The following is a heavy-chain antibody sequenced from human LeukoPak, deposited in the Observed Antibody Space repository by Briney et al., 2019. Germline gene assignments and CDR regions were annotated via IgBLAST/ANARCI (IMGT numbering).Heavy chain of an antibody. CDR3: ARRGFCSGGSCFSAHFDF. V-gene: IGHV5-51*01. CDR2: VYPGDSDT. Sequence: GESLQISCQGSGYTFTHYGIAWVRQMPGKGLEWMGIVYPGDSDTRYSPSFQGQVTISADKSINTAYLQWSSLKASDTAMYYCARRGFCSGGSCFSAHFDFWGQGTLLTVSS. CDR1: GYTFTHYG. D-gene: IGHD2-15*01. J-gene: IGHJ4*02.